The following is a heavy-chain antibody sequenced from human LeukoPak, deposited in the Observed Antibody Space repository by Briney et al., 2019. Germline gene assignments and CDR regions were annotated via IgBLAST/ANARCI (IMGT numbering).Heavy chain of an antibody. CDR1: GFTFSSYE. CDR2: ISSSGSTI. Sequence: GGSLRLSCAASGFTFSSYEMNWVRQAPGKGLEWVSYISSSGSTIYYADSVKGRFTISRDNAKNSLYLQMNSLRAEDTAVYYCARDHHYYDSSGYPHYYFDYWGQGTLVTVSS. J-gene: IGHJ4*02. CDR3: ARDHHYYDSSGYPHYYFDY. D-gene: IGHD3-22*01. V-gene: IGHV3-48*03.